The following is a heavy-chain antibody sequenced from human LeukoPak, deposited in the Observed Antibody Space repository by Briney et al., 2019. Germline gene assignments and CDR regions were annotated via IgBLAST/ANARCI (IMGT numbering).Heavy chain of an antibody. CDR1: GFTFSSYG. CDR3: ARTPNYDILTYDY. J-gene: IGHJ4*02. Sequence: RGSLRLSCAASGFTFSSYGMHWVRQAPGKGLEWVAVISYDGSNKYYADSVKGRFTISRDNSKNTLYLQMNSLRAEDTAVYYCARTPNYDILTYDYWGRGTLVTVSS. V-gene: IGHV3-30*03. D-gene: IGHD3-9*01. CDR2: ISYDGSNK.